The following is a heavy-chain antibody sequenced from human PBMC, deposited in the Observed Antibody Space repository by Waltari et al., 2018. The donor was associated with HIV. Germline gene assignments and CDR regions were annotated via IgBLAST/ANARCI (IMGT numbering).Heavy chain of an antibody. Sequence: QLQLQQSGPGLVKPSETLSLTCTVSGGSVINSDYYWDFIRQSPGKGLEWIGNIYYTGTTFYNPSLKSRCTMSADLSRNQFSLRLNSVTAADTAIYYCARRPRMAAFYLYYGMDVWGQGTTVTVSS. CDR2: IYYTGTT. V-gene: IGHV4-39*01. CDR3: ARRPRMAAFYLYYGMDV. CDR1: GGSVINSDYY. D-gene: IGHD2-8*01. J-gene: IGHJ6*02.